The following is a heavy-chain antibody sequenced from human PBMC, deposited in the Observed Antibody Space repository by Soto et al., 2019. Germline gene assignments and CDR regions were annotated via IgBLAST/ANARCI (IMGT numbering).Heavy chain of an antibody. D-gene: IGHD3-10*01. J-gene: IGHJ4*02. CDR1: GLSLSSYG. CDR3: AKDSGRGSADYYFDY. V-gene: IGHV3-30*18. Sequence: PGWCLRLSCAAAGLSLSSYGVHWVRQAPGKGLEWVAVISYDGGNKYSADSVKGRFTISRDNFKNTLYLQMNSLRAEDTAVYYCAKDSGRGSADYYFDYWGQGT. CDR2: ISYDGGNK.